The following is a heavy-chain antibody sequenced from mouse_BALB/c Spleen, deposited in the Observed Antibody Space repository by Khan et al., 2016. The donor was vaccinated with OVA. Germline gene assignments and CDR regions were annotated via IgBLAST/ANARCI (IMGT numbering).Heavy chain of an antibody. D-gene: IGHD2-1*01. J-gene: IGHJ3*01. CDR2: ISTYYGDA. Sequence: QVQLQQSGAELVRPGVSVKISCKGSGYTFTDFAMHWVKQSHAKSLEWIGVISTYYGDADYNQKFKGKATMTVDKSSSTAYIELASLTSEDSAIFDCARGIGNSRFAYWGQGTLVTVSA. V-gene: IGHV1S137*01. CDR1: GYTFTDFA. CDR3: ARGIGNSRFAY.